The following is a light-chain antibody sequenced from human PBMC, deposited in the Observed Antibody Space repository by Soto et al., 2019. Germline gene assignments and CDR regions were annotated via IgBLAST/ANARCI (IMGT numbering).Light chain of an antibody. J-gene: IGKJ4*01. V-gene: IGKV3-15*01. Sequence: EIVLTQSPATLSAFTGDRVTLSCRASQSVGSNLAWYQQKPGQAPRLLIYGASTRATGVPPRFSGGGSGTDFTLTISRLEPEDFAVYYCQQFSSYPLTFGGGTKVDIK. CDR1: QSVGSN. CDR2: GAS. CDR3: QQFSSYPLT.